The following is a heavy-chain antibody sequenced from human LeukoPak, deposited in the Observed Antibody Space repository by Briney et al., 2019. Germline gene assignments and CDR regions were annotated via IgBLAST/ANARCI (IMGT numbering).Heavy chain of an antibody. J-gene: IGHJ4*02. CDR2: INHSGST. CDR3: ASQVGATTLDY. V-gene: IGHV4-34*01. CDR1: GGSFSGYY. Sequence: SETLSLTCAVYGGSFSGYYWSWIRQPPGKGLEWTGEINHSGSTNYNPSLKSRVTISVDTSKNQFSLKLSSVTAADTAVYYCASQVGATTLDYWGQGTLVTVSS. D-gene: IGHD1-26*01.